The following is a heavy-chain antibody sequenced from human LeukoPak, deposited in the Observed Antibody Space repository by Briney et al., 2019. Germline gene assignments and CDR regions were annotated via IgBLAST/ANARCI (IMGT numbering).Heavy chain of an antibody. CDR2: IIPIFGTA. CDR1: GGTFSSYA. J-gene: IGHJ3*02. D-gene: IGHD1-14*01. V-gene: IGHV1-69*13. CDR3: ARGGSPDDAFDI. Sequence: ASVKVSCKASGGTFSSYAISWVRQAPGQGLEWMGGIIPIFGTANYAQKFQGRVTITADESTSTAYMELSSLRSEDTAVYYCARGGSPDDAFDIWGQGSMVTVPS.